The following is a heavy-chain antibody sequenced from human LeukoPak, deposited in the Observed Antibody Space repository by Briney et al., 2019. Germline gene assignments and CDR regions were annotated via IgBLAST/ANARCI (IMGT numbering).Heavy chain of an antibody. D-gene: IGHD3-10*01. CDR3: ARDPRSAGGY. CDR2: ISYDGSNK. J-gene: IGHJ4*02. CDR1: GFTFSSYA. Sequence: PGGSLRLSCAASGFTFSSYAMHWVRQAPGKGLEWVAVISYDGSNKYYADSVKGRFTISRDNSKNTLYLQMNSLRAEDTAVYYCARDPRSAGGYWGQGTLVTVSS. V-gene: IGHV3-30-3*01.